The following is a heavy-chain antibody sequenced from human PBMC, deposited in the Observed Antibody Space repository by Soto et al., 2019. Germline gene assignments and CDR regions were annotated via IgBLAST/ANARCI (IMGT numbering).Heavy chain of an antibody. D-gene: IGHD3-22*01. J-gene: IGHJ4*02. CDR2: IDPSDSQT. CDR1: GYSFAGYW. CDR3: ARQIYDSDSGPNFQYYFDS. Sequence: PGESLKISCKGSGYSFAGYWITWVRQMPGKCLEWMGRIDPSDSQTYYSPSFRGRVTISAAKSITTVFLQWSSLRASDTAMYYCARQIYDSDSGPNFQYYFDSWGQGTLVTVSS. V-gene: IGHV5-10-1*01.